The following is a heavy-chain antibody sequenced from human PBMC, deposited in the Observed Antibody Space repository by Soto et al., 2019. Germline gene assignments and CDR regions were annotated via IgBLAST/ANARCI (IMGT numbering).Heavy chain of an antibody. Sequence: SETLCLTCAVSGASIGTSNWWSWVRQSPGKGLEWIGEIHDSGSTKYNPSLKSRVTISLDKSKNQFSLNVSSVTAADTAVYYCARLKTYDILNKSGYWGQGSLVTVS. V-gene: IGHV4-4*02. CDR2: IHDSGST. D-gene: IGHD3-9*01. CDR3: ARLKTYDILNKSGY. CDR1: GASIGTSNW. J-gene: IGHJ4*02.